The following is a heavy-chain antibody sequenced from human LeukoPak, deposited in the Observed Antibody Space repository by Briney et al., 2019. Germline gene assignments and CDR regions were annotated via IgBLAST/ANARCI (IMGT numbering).Heavy chain of an antibody. V-gene: IGHV3-11*04. Sequence: GGSLRLSCAASEFTVSNNYMNWVRQAPGRGLEWLSYISGSGRTKYYADSVEGRFTISRDNAKRSLYLQMNSLRAGDTAVYFCASYIVGPTLDYWGQGTLVTVSS. J-gene: IGHJ4*02. CDR2: ISGSGRTK. CDR1: EFTVSNNY. CDR3: ASYIVGPTLDY. D-gene: IGHD1-26*01.